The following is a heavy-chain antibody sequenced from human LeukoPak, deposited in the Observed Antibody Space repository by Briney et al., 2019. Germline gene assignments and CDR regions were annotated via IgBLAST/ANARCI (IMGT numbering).Heavy chain of an antibody. CDR3: ARGITGTTRDAFDI. Sequence: GGSLRLSCAASGFTFSSYSMNWVRQAPGKGLEWVSSISSSSSYIYYADSVKGRFTISRDNAKNSLYLQMNSLRAEDTAVYYCARGITGTTRDAFDIWGQGTMVTVSS. CDR2: ISSSSSYI. D-gene: IGHD1-7*01. J-gene: IGHJ3*02. V-gene: IGHV3-21*01. CDR1: GFTFSSYS.